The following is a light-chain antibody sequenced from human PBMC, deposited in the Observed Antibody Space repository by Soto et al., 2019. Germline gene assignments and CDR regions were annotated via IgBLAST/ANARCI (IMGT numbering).Light chain of an antibody. CDR1: SNDVGAYDS. Sequence: QSVLTQPASVSGSPGQSITISCTGTSNDVGAYDSVSWFQQHPGKAPKLMIYDVTDRPSGVSNRFSGSKSGNTASLTISGLQSEDEADYFCSSYASTTQYVFGSGTKVTVL. V-gene: IGLV2-14*01. CDR3: SSYASTTQYV. J-gene: IGLJ1*01. CDR2: DVT.